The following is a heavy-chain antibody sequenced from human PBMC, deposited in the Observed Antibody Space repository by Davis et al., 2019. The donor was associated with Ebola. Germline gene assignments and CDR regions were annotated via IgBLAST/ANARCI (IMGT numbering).Heavy chain of an antibody. V-gene: IGHV3-33*01. CDR2: IWYDGSNK. J-gene: IGHJ6*02. Sequence: GGSLRLSCAASGFTFSSYGMHCVRQAPGKGLEWVAVIWYDGSNKYYADSVKGRFTISRDNSKNTLYLQMNSLRAEDTAVYYCAREVTGTTLSYYYYYGMDVWGQGTTVTVSS. CDR1: GFTFSSYG. CDR3: AREVTGTTLSYYYYYGMDV. D-gene: IGHD1-20*01.